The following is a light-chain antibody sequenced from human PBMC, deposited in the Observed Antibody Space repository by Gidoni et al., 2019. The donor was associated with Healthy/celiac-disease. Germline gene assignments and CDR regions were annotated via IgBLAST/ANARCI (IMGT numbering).Light chain of an antibody. CDR3: QQYYSTPLT. CDR2: WAS. CDR1: QNVLYSSNNKNY. V-gene: IGKV4-1*01. J-gene: IGKJ4*01. Sequence: DIVMTQSPDSLAVSLGERATINCKSSQNVLYSSNNKNYLAWYQQKPGQPPKLRIYWASTRESGVPDRFSGSGSGTEFTLTISSLQAEDVAVYYCQQYYSTPLTFGGGTKVEIK.